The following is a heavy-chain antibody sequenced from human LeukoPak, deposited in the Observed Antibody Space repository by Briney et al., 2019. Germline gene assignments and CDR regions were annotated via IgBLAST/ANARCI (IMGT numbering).Heavy chain of an antibody. D-gene: IGHD3-22*01. Sequence: GASLRLSCAASGFTFSSYAMSWVRQAPGKGLEWVSAISGSGGTTYYADSVKGRFTISRDNSKNTLYLQMNSLRAEDTAVYYCAKERLFGVVVSYFDYWGQGTLVSVPS. CDR3: AKERLFGVVVSYFDY. V-gene: IGHV3-23*01. CDR2: ISGSGGTT. J-gene: IGHJ4*02. CDR1: GFTFSSYA.